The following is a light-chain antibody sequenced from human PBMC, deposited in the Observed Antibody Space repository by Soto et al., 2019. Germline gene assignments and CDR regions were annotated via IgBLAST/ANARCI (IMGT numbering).Light chain of an antibody. Sequence: EIVMTQSPATLSVSPGERATLSCRASPSISSNLAWYQQKPSQAPRLLIYGASTRATGIPARFSGSGSGTEFTLTISSLPSEDFAVYHCQQFNNWPPPWTFGQGTKVEIK. CDR1: PSISSN. CDR3: QQFNNWPPPWT. J-gene: IGKJ1*01. V-gene: IGKV3-15*01. CDR2: GAS.